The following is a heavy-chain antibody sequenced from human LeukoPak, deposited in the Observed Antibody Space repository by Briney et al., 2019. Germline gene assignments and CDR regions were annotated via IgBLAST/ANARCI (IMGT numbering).Heavy chain of an antibody. CDR1: GGSVSSYY. CDR2: IYYTGTT. J-gene: IGHJ3*02. Sequence: PSETLSLTCTVSGGSVSSYYWSWIRQPPGKGLEWIGYIYYTGTTNHNPSLKSRVTISIDTSTNQFSLKLSSVTAADTAVYYCARPSGSGYKDTFDIWGQGTMVTVSS. D-gene: IGHD3-3*01. CDR3: ARPSGSGYKDTFDI. V-gene: IGHV4-59*02.